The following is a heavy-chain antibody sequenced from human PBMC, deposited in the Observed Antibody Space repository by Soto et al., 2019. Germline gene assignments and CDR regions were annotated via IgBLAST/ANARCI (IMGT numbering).Heavy chain of an antibody. Sequence: GGSLRLSCAASGFTFSNAWINWVRQAPGKGLEWVGRVKSKNDGGTTDFAAPVKGRFAISRDDSKNMVYLEMNSLQTEDTAIYYCTADSYITSIIVRFDYWGHGALVTVSS. J-gene: IGHJ4*01. V-gene: IGHV3-15*07. D-gene: IGHD3-22*01. CDR3: TADSYITSIIVRFDY. CDR2: VKSKNDGGTT. CDR1: GFTFSNAW.